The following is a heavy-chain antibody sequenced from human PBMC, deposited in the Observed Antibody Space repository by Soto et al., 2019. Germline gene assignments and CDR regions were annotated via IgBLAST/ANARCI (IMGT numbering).Heavy chain of an antibody. J-gene: IGHJ6*01. CDR3: ARDRSYANYYYYYYAMDV. V-gene: IGHV3-23*01. Sequence: PGVSLRLSCAASGFTFSNYAMNWVRQPPGKGLERVSAISGVDGYSSYTDSVKGRFTISRDDSGNTVYLQMNSLRVEDTAVYYCARDRSYANYYYYYYAMDVWGQGTTVTVSS. CDR1: GFTFSNYA. D-gene: IGHD1-26*01. CDR2: ISGVDGYS.